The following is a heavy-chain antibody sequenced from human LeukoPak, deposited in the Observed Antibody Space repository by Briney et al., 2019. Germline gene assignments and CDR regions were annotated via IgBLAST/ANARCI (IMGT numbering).Heavy chain of an antibody. Sequence: GASVKVSCKASGYTFTSYDINWVRQATGQGLEWMGYMNPNSGNTGYAQKFQGRVTLTTDTSISTAYMELRSLRSDDTAVYYCARRRGSSSGNLDYWGQGTLVTVSS. V-gene: IGHV1-8*03. J-gene: IGHJ4*02. CDR2: MNPNSGNT. CDR3: ARRRGSSSGNLDY. CDR1: GYTFTSYD. D-gene: IGHD6-6*01.